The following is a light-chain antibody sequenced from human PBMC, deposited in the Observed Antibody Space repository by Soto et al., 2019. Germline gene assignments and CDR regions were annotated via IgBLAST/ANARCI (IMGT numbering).Light chain of an antibody. Sequence: EIVLPRSQATLSLSPGERATPSSRASQSVSSNLAWYQQKPGQAPRLLIYGASTRATGIPARFSGSGSGTEFTLTISSLQSEDFAVYYCQQYNTWPWTFGQGTKVDIK. J-gene: IGKJ1*01. CDR1: QSVSSN. V-gene: IGKV3-15*01. CDR3: QQYNTWPWT. CDR2: GAS.